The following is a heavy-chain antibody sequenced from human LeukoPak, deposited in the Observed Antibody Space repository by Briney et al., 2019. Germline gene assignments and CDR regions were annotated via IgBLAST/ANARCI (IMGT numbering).Heavy chain of an antibody. CDR2: ISASGGST. Sequence: GGTLRLSCAASGFTFSSYGMSWVRQAPGKGLEWVSAISASGGSTYYADSVKGRFTISRDNSKNTLYLQMNSLRAEDTAVYYCAKDKIGYSSSWYPIFDYWGQGTLVTVSS. J-gene: IGHJ4*02. CDR1: GFTFSSYG. CDR3: AKDKIGYSSSWYPIFDY. D-gene: IGHD6-13*01. V-gene: IGHV3-23*01.